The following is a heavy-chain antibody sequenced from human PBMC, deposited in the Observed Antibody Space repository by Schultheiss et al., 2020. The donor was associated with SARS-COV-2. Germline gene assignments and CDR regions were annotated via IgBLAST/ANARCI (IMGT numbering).Heavy chain of an antibody. V-gene: IGHV4-31*01. Sequence: SETLSLTCAVYGGSFSGYYWSWIRQHPGKGLEWIGYIYYSGSTYYNPSLKSLVTISVDTSKNQFSLKLSSVTAADTAVYYCARETYYYGSGSYYSGGYYYYYYMDVWGKGTTVTVSS. CDR2: IYYSGST. CDR1: GGSFSGYY. J-gene: IGHJ6*03. CDR3: ARETYYYGSGSYYSGGYYYYYYMDV. D-gene: IGHD3-10*01.